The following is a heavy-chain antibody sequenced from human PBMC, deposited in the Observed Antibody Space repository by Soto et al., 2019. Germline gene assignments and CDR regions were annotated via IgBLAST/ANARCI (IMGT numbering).Heavy chain of an antibody. CDR1: GFTFSSYA. Sequence: GGSLRLSCAASGFTFSSYAMSWVRQAPGKGLEWVSAISGSGGSTYYADSVKGRFTISRDNSKNTLYLQMNSLRAEDTAVYYYAKVITFGGVIATYYFDYWGQGTLVTVSS. CDR3: AKVITFGGVIATYYFDY. CDR2: ISGSGGST. D-gene: IGHD3-16*02. J-gene: IGHJ4*02. V-gene: IGHV3-23*01.